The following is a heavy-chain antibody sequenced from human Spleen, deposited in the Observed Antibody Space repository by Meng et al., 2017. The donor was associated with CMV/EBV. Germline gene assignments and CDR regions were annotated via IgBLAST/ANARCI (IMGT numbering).Heavy chain of an antibody. CDR3: ARDNADYCSSTSCPHGAAFDF. V-gene: IGHV1-24*01. CDR1: GYTLTELS. D-gene: IGHD2-2*01. J-gene: IGHJ3*01. CDR2: FDPEDGEI. Sequence: ASVKVSCKVSGYTLTELSIHWVRQAPGKGLEWMGGFDPEDGEIIYAQKFQGRVTMTEDTSTDTAYMELNSLRSEDTAVYYCARDNADYCSSTSCPHGAAFDFWGQGTMVTVSS.